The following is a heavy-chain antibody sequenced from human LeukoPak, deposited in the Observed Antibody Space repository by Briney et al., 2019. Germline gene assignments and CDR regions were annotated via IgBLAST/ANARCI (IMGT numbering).Heavy chain of an antibody. D-gene: IGHD3-3*01. CDR2: VYHTGAT. CDR1: GNPISSGYF. Sequence: PSETLSLTCGVSGNPISSGYFWVWIRQPPGKGLEWIGSVYHTGATYYNPSLKSPVTTSVDTSKNQFSLELNSVTAADTAVYYCARDLGLTISANWFDPWGQGTLVTVSS. V-gene: IGHV4-38-2*02. CDR3: ARDLGLTISANWFDP. J-gene: IGHJ5*02.